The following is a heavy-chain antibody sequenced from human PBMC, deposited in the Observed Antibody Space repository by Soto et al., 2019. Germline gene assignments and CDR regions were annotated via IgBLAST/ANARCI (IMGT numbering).Heavy chain of an antibody. CDR2: ISYDGSNK. Sequence: GGSLRLSCAASGFTFSSYAMHWVRQAPGKGLEWVAVISYDGSNKYYADSVKGRFTISRDNSKNTLYLQMNSLRAEDTAVYYCARDLDPPYYYDSSGFYDYWGQGTLVTVSS. D-gene: IGHD3-22*01. J-gene: IGHJ4*02. V-gene: IGHV3-30-3*01. CDR3: ARDLDPPYYYDSSGFYDY. CDR1: GFTFSSYA.